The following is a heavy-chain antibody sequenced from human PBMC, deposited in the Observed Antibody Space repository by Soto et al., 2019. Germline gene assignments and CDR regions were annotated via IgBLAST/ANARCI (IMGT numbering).Heavy chain of an antibody. CDR1: GYTFTSYG. CDR2: ISAYNGNT. Sequence: ASVKVSCKASGYTFTSYGISWVRQAPGQGPEWMGWISAYNGNTNYAQKLQGRVTMTTDTSTSTAYMELRSLRSDDTAVYYCARSNPKGYYDILTGTWGQGTLVTVSS. CDR3: ARSNPKGYYDILTGT. D-gene: IGHD3-9*01. V-gene: IGHV1-18*01. J-gene: IGHJ4*02.